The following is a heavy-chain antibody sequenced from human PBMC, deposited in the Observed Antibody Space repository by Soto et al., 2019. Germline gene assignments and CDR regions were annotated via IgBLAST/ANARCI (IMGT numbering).Heavy chain of an antibody. Sequence: ASVKVSCKASGGTFSSYAISWVRQAPGQGLEWMGGIIPIFGTANYAQKFQGRVTITADESTSTAYMELSSLKSDDTAVYYCARGGYYDNNWVKLRHYGLDVWGQGTSVTVSS. CDR3: ARGGYYDNNWVKLRHYGLDV. CDR2: IIPIFGTA. CDR1: GGTFSSYA. J-gene: IGHJ6*02. V-gene: IGHV1-69*13. D-gene: IGHD3-16*01.